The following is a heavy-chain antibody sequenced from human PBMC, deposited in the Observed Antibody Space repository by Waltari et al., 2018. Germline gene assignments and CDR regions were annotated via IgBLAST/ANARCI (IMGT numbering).Heavy chain of an antibody. Sequence: QVHLVQSGGEVQKPGASVKVSCKASGYSFTDYDIHWVRQAPGQGLEWMGWSNPNDGATNYAQKLQDRVTVTRDTSSSTAYMELSSLTSGDTAVYYCARVPIFDWLVSGFDLWGQGTLVTVSS. CDR1: GYSFTDYD. V-gene: IGHV1-2*02. CDR2: SNPNDGAT. J-gene: IGHJ5*02. D-gene: IGHD3-9*01. CDR3: ARVPIFDWLVSGFDL.